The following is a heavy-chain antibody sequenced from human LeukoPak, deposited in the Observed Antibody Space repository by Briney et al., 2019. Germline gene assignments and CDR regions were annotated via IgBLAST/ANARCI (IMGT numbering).Heavy chain of an antibody. V-gene: IGHV3-33*01. D-gene: IGHD5-18*01. CDR2: IWYDGSNK. Sequence: QPGGSLRLSCAASGLTFSSYGMHWVRQAPGKGLEWVAVIWYDGSNKYYADSVKGRFTISRDNSKNTLYLQMNSLRAEDTAVYYCARGSTAMVTSADYWGQGTLVTVSS. J-gene: IGHJ4*02. CDR3: ARGSTAMVTSADY. CDR1: GLTFSSYG.